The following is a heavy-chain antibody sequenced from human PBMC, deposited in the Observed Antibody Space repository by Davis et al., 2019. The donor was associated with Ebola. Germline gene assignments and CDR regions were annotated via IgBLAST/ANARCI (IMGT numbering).Heavy chain of an antibody. Sequence: ASVKVSCKTSGYSFIGFGISWVRQAPGQGLEWMGWINSYIHNTNSAQKFKGRVTMTTDTSTRTVYMELRSLTFDDTAIYYCAREMQQSGGGAHDYWGQGTLVIVSP. CDR1: GYSFIGFG. J-gene: IGHJ4*02. CDR3: AREMQQSGGGAHDY. CDR2: INSYIHNT. D-gene: IGHD1-26*01. V-gene: IGHV1-18*01.